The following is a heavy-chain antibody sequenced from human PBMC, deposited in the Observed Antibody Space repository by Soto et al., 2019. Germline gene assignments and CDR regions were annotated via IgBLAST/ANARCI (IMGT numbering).Heavy chain of an antibody. D-gene: IGHD3-10*01. CDR1: GGSMSEYF. Sequence: SETLSLTCTVSGGSMSEYFGSWVRQSPGKGLEWIGYIYYLGSTDYNPSLKSRVTISVYTSKRQFSLKLSSVTAADTAIYYCARDGYDGSGSPYPAYWGPGIQVTVSS. J-gene: IGHJ4*02. CDR3: ARDGYDGSGSPYPAY. V-gene: IGHV4-59*01. CDR2: IYYLGST.